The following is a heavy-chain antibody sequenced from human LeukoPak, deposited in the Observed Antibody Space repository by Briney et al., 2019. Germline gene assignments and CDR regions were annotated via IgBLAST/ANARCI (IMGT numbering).Heavy chain of an antibody. D-gene: IGHD3-3*01. Sequence: SETLSLTCTVSGGSISSYYWSWIRQSPGKGLEWIGYIHYSGSTNYNPSLKSRVTISVDTSKNQFSLKLSSVTAADTAVYYCARGITIFGVVSSAFDIWGQGTVVTVSS. CDR3: ARGITIFGVVSSAFDI. CDR2: IHYSGST. V-gene: IGHV4-59*08. CDR1: GGSISSYY. J-gene: IGHJ3*02.